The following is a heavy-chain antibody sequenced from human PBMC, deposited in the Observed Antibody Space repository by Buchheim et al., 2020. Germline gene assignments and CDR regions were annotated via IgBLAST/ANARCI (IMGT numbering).Heavy chain of an antibody. CDR3: ARGFGYCTGGVCSNWFDP. CDR2: INHSGST. Sequence: QVQLQQWGAGLLKPSETLSLTCAVYGGSFSGYYWSWIRQPPGKGLEWIGEINHSGSTNYNPPLKSRVTISVDTSKNKFSLMLSSVTSAYTAVYYCARGFGYCTGGVCSNWFDPWGQGTL. D-gene: IGHD2-8*02. V-gene: IGHV4-34*01. CDR1: GGSFSGYY. J-gene: IGHJ5*02.